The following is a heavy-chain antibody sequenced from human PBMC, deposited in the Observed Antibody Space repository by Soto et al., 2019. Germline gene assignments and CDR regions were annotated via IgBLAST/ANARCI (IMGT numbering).Heavy chain of an antibody. V-gene: IGHV1-69*12. J-gene: IGHJ4*02. CDR1: GGTFSSYA. Sequence: QVQLVQSGAEVKKPGSSVKVSCKASGGTFSSYAISWVRQAPGQGLEWMGGIIPIFGTANYAQKFQGRVTITADESTSTAYRELSSLRSEDTAVYYCAREGYCSGGSCVLIDYWGQGTLVTVSS. D-gene: IGHD2-15*01. CDR2: IIPIFGTA. CDR3: AREGYCSGGSCVLIDY.